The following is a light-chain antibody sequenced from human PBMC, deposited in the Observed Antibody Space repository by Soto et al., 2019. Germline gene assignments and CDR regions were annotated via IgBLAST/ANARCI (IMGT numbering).Light chain of an antibody. CDR3: QQYNSYSRT. V-gene: IGKV1-5*03. J-gene: IGKJ1*01. Sequence: DIQMTQSPSTLSASVGDRVTITCRANQSISTWLAWYQQEPGKAPKLLIYKASHLDSGVPSRFSGSGSGKQFTLTISSLQPDDFATYYCQQYNSYSRTFGQGNKVEIK. CDR1: QSISTW. CDR2: KAS.